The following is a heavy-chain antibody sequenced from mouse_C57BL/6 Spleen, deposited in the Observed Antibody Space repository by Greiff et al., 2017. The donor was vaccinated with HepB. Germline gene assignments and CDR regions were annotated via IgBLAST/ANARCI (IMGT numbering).Heavy chain of an antibody. Sequence: EVMLVESGEGLVKPGGSLKLSCAASGFTFSSYAMSWVRQTPEKRLEWVAYISSGGDYIYYADTVKGRFTISRDNARNTLYLQMSSLKSEDTAMYYCTRDEGITTVVAPGFAYWGQGTLVTVSA. CDR3: TRDEGITTVVAPGFAY. J-gene: IGHJ3*01. D-gene: IGHD1-1*01. CDR1: GFTFSSYA. V-gene: IGHV5-9-1*02. CDR2: ISSGGDYI.